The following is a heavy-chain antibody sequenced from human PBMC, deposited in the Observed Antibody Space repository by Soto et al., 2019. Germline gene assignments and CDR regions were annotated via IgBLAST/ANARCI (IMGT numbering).Heavy chain of an antibody. V-gene: IGHV4-30-4*01. CDR1: GGSISSGDYY. Sequence: PSETLSLTCTVSGGSISSGDYYWSWIRQPPGKGLEWIGYIYYSGSTYYNPSLKSRVTVSVDTSKNQFSLKLSSVTAADTAVYYCARDSRAPTYYGILTGYYYYYYYGMDVWGQGTTVTVSS. D-gene: IGHD3-9*01. CDR2: IYYSGST. CDR3: ARDSRAPTYYGILTGYYYYYYYGMDV. J-gene: IGHJ6*02.